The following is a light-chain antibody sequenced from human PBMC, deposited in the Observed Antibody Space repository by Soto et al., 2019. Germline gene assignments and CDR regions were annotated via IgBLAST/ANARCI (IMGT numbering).Light chain of an antibody. V-gene: IGKV4-1*01. J-gene: IGKJ4*01. CDR1: QSVLYSSNNRNY. CDR2: WAS. Sequence: DIVMTQSPDSLAVSLGERVTINCKSSQSVLYSSNNRNYLAWFQQKPGQPPKLLIYWASTRESGVPDRFSGSGSGTDFTLTISGLQAEDVAVYYCQQYYNTPLTFGGGTKVDSK. CDR3: QQYYNTPLT.